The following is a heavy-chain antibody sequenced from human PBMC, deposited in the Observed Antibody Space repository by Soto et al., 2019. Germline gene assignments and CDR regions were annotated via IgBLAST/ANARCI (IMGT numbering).Heavy chain of an antibody. CDR3: AREPITKKAAAATLAV. D-gene: IGHD2-15*01. CDR1: VFTFSSYG. Sequence: ESGGGVVQPGRSLRLSCAASVFTFSSYGMHWVRQAPGKGLEWVAVIWYDGSNKYYADSVKGRFTISRDNSKNTLYLQMNSLRAEDTAVYYCAREPITKKAAAATLAVWGQGTTVTVSS. V-gene: IGHV3-33*01. CDR2: IWYDGSNK. J-gene: IGHJ6*02.